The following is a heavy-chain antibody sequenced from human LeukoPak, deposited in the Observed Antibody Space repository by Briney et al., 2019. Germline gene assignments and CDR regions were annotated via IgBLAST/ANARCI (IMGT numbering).Heavy chain of an antibody. D-gene: IGHD3-3*01. J-gene: IGHJ4*02. V-gene: IGHV3-30*03. CDR3: ARDQGWLLSH. CDR2: ISYDGSNK. CDR1: GFTFRNYV. Sequence: GGSLRLSCAASGFTFRNYVIHWVRQAPGKGLEWVAVISYDGSNKNYADPVKGRFTISRDNSKNTLYLQMNSLRAEDTAVYYCARDQGWLLSHWGQGTLVTVSS.